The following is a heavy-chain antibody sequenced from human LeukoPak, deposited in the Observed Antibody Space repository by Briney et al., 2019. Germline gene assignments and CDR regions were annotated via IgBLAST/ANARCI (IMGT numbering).Heavy chain of an antibody. CDR2: IKRNTQGATT. CDR1: GFTFNLAW. V-gene: IGHV3-15*01. D-gene: IGHD2-15*01. Sequence: PGGSLRLSCATSGFTFNLAWMSWVRQAPGKGLEWVGRIKRNTQGATTDYAAAVKGRFTISRDDSKNTLYLQMNSLEIEDKGVYYCTTHPGYESYWGQGTLVTVSS. J-gene: IGHJ4*02. CDR3: TTHPGYESY.